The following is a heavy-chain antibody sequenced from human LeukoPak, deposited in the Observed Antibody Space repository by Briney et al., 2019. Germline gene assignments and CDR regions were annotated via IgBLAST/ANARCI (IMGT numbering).Heavy chain of an antibody. Sequence: GRSLRLSCAASGFTFDDYAMHWVRQAPGKGLEWVSGISWNSGSIGYADSVKGRFTISRDNAKNSLYLQMNSLRAEDTAVYYCARDSMTTVTTGAVLFDYWGQGTLVTVSS. D-gene: IGHD4-17*01. J-gene: IGHJ4*02. CDR2: ISWNSGSI. CDR1: GFTFDDYA. V-gene: IGHV3-9*01. CDR3: ARDSMTTVTTGAVLFDY.